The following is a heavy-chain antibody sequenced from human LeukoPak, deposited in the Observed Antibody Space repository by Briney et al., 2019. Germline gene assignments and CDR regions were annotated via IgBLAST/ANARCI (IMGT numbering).Heavy chain of an antibody. CDR1: GYTFTSYD. CDR3: ARQGSGYDAYFDC. J-gene: IGHJ4*02. D-gene: IGHD3-22*01. Sequence: ASVKVSCKASGYTFTSYDINWVRQATGQGLEWMGWMNPNSGNTGYAQKFQGRVTMTRDTSISTAYMELSRLRSDDTAVYYCARQGSGYDAYFDCWGQGTLVTVSS. V-gene: IGHV1-8*01. CDR2: MNPNSGNT.